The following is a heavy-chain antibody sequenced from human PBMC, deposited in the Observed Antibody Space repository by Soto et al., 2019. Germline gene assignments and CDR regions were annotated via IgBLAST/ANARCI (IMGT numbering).Heavy chain of an antibody. CDR1: GGSVSDKTYY. CDR2: VYYSGTT. J-gene: IGHJ4*02. D-gene: IGHD4-17*01. V-gene: IGHV4-61*01. Sequence: PSETLSLTCSASGGSVSDKTYYWSWIRQPPGKRLEWIGYVYYSGTTNYNPSLKSRVTISVDLSKNRFSLRLSSVTTAGTALYYCARTTAVPNTLRSRYFFDYWGQGTLVTVSS. CDR3: ARTTAVPNTLRSRYFFDY.